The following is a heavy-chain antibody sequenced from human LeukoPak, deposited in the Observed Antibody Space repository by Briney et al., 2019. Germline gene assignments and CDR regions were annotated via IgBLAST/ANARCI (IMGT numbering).Heavy chain of an antibody. J-gene: IGHJ6*04. CDR3: AREWNYYGSGIMDV. Sequence: LTGGSLRLSCAASGFTFSSYWMSWVRQAPGKGLEWVANIKQDGGEKYYVGSVKGRFTVSRDNAKNSLYLQMNSLGAEDTAVYYCAREWNYYGSGIMDVWGKGTTVTVSS. V-gene: IGHV3-7*01. D-gene: IGHD3-10*01. CDR1: GFTFSSYW. CDR2: IKQDGGEK.